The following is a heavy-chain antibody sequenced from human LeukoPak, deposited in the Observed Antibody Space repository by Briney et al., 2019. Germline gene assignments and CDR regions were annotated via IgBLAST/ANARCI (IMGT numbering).Heavy chain of an antibody. J-gene: IGHJ4*02. Sequence: SETLSLTCTVSGGSISSYYWSWIRQPPGKGLEWIGYIYCSGSTNYNPSLKSRVTISVDTSKDQFSLKLTSVTAADTAMYYCVRQDSNGYFDYWGQGTLVTVSS. V-gene: IGHV4-59*01. CDR1: GGSISSYY. D-gene: IGHD3-22*01. CDR3: VRQDSNGYFDY. CDR2: IYCSGST.